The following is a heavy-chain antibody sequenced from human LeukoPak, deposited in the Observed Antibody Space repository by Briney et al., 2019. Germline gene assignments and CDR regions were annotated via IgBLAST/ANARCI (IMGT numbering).Heavy chain of an antibody. D-gene: IGHD3-22*01. CDR3: AKSNYYDSSGYRPVYYYYYYMDV. J-gene: IGHJ6*03. Sequence: SVKVSCKASGDTFSSYAISWVRQAPGQGLEWMGGIIPIIGTANYAQKFQGRVTITADESTSTAYMELSSLRSEDTAVYYCAKSNYYDSSGYRPVYYYYYYMDVWGKGTAVTISS. CDR1: GDTFSSYA. CDR2: IIPIIGTA. V-gene: IGHV1-69*13.